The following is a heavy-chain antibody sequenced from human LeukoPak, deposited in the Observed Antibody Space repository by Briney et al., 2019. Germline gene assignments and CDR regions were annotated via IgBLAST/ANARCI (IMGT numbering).Heavy chain of an antibody. V-gene: IGHV3-7*01. Sequence: GGSLRLSCEASGFTFSSHCMSWVRQAPGKGLEWVANIKQDGSEKYYVDSVKGRFTISRDNAKNSPYLQMSILRAADTAVYYCARVRIAVAVSAFDIWGQGTMVTVSS. J-gene: IGHJ3*02. CDR3: ARVRIAVAVSAFDI. CDR1: GFTFSSHC. D-gene: IGHD6-19*01. CDR2: IKQDGSEK.